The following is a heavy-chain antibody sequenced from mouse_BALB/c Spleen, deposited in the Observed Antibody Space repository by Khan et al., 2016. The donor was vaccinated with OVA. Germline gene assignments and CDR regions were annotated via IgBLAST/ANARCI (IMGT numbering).Heavy chain of an antibody. Sequence: VQLKESGGDLVKPGGSLKLSCAASGFTFSNYGMSWVRQIPDKRLEWVATINSDGTYPYYPDSVKGRFTISRNHAKNTLYLEMSSLKSEDTAMYYCASHLTGSFAYWGQGTLVTVSA. CDR1: GFTFSNYG. CDR2: INSDGTYP. J-gene: IGHJ3*01. V-gene: IGHV5-6*01. CDR3: ASHLTGSFAY. D-gene: IGHD4-1*01.